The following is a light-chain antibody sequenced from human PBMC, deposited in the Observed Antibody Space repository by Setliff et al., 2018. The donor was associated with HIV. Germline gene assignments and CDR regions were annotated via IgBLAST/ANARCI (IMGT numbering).Light chain of an antibody. J-gene: IGLJ1*01. Sequence: QSALTQPASVSGSPGQSITISCSGTNSDIGSHDYVSWYQQHPGKAPKLIIFSVTYRPSGVSDRFSGSKSGNTASLTISGLQAEDEADYYCSSYTSSSTSYVFGTGTKVTVL. V-gene: IGLV2-14*03. CDR1: NSDIGSHDY. CDR2: SVT. CDR3: SSYTSSSTSYV.